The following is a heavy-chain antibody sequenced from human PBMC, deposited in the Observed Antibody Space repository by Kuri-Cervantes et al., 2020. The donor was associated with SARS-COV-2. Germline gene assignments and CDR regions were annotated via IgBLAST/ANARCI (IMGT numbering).Heavy chain of an antibody. V-gene: IGHV3-53*01. D-gene: IGHD6-13*01. CDR3: VRGGIAATGPDDY. Sequence: GESLKISCAASGFTVSTNYMSWVRQAPGKGLEWVSIISSGGGTYYADSVKGRFTISRDNSKNTLFLQMNSLRAEDTAIYYCVRGGIAATGPDDYWGQGTLVTVSS. CDR1: GFTVSTNY. J-gene: IGHJ4*02. CDR2: ISSGGGT.